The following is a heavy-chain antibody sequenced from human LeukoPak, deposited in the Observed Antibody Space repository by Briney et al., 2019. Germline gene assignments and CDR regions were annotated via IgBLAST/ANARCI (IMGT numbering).Heavy chain of an antibody. D-gene: IGHD3-16*01. Sequence: PGGSLRLSCAASGFTFSSYWMGWVRQAPGKGLEWVANIKTDGTENYYVDSVKGRFTISRDNAKNLLYLQMNSLRGEDTAVYYCAKHGPNVFDFWGQGTPVTVST. J-gene: IGHJ4*02. CDR3: AKHGPNVFDF. V-gene: IGHV3-7*05. CDR1: GFTFSSYW. CDR2: IKTDGTEN.